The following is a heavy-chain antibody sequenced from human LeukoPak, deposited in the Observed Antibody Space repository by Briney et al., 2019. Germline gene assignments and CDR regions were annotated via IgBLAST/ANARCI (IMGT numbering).Heavy chain of an antibody. J-gene: IGHJ4*02. CDR3: ARDRGYSYGSTIFDY. Sequence: GASVKVSCKASGYTFTNYGISWVRQAPGQGLEWMGWISAYNGNTNYAQKLQGRVTMTTDTSTSTAYMELRSLRSDDTAVYYCARDRGYSYGSTIFDYWGQGTLVTVSS. D-gene: IGHD5-18*01. CDR1: GYTFTNYG. CDR2: ISAYNGNT. V-gene: IGHV1-18*01.